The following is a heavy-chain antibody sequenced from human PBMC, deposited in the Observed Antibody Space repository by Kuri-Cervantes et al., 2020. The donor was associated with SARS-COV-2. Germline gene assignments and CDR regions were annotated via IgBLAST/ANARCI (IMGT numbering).Heavy chain of an antibody. CDR1: GGSISSSSYY. D-gene: IGHD3-3*01. CDR3: ARSPDLWWFDP. V-gene: IGHV4-39*07. Sequence: SETLSLTCTVSGGSISSSSYYWGWIRQPPGKGLEWIGSIYYSGSTYYNPSLKSRVTISVDTSKNQFSLKLSSATAADTAVYYCARSPDLWWFDPWGQGTLVTVSS. J-gene: IGHJ5*02. CDR2: IYYSGST.